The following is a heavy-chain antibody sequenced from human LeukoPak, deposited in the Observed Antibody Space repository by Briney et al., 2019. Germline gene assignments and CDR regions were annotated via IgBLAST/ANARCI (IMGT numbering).Heavy chain of an antibody. CDR2: IYYSGST. CDR3: ARAQYHPAYNWFDP. V-gene: IGHV4-59*01. CDR1: GGSISSYY. D-gene: IGHD2-2*01. J-gene: IGHJ5*02. Sequence: SETLSPTCTVSGGSISSYYWSWIRQPPGKGLEWIGYIYYSGSTNYNPSLKSRVTISVDTSKNQFSLKLSSVTAADTAVYYCARAQYHPAYNWFDPWGQGTLVTVSS.